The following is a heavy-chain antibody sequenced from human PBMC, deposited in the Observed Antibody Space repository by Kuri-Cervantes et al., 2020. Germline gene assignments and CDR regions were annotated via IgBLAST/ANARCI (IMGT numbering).Heavy chain of an antibody. J-gene: IGHJ4*02. D-gene: IGHD3-22*01. CDR2: SNAGNGNT. Sequence: ASVKVSCKASGYTFTSYAMHWVRQAPGQRLEWMGWSNAGNGNTKYSQEFQGRVTITRDTSASTAYMELSSLRSEDTAVYYCARAAYPYYYDGSGSIGYWGQGTLVTVSS. CDR3: ARAAYPYYYDGSGSIGY. V-gene: IGHV1-3*02. CDR1: GYTFTSYA.